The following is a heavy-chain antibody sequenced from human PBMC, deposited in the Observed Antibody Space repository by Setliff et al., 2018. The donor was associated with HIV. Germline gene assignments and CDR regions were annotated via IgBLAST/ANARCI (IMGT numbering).Heavy chain of an antibody. CDR1: GYTFTKYA. Sequence: ASVKVSCKASGYTFTKYAMSWVRQAPGQGLEWVGWINTNTGSPTYAQGLTGRFVFSLDTSVSTAFLQINSLKAEDTAMYYCARVGSYWSTFDYWGQGVPVTVSS. CDR3: ARVGSYWSTFDY. CDR2: INTNTGSP. J-gene: IGHJ4*02. D-gene: IGHD1-26*01. V-gene: IGHV7-4-1*02.